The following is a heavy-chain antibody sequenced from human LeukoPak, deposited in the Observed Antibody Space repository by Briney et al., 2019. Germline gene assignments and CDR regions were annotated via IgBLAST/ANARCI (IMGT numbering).Heavy chain of an antibody. V-gene: IGHV1-2*06. CDR2: INPNSGGT. J-gene: IGHJ4*02. CDR1: GYTFTGYY. D-gene: IGHD4-23*01. CDR3: ARVGDYGGNLEYYFDY. Sequence: ASVKVSCKASGYTFTGYYMHWVRQAPGQGLEWMGRINPNSGGTNYAQKFQGRVTMTRDTSISTAYMELSRLRSDDTAVYYCARVGDYGGNLEYYFDYWGQGTLVTVSS.